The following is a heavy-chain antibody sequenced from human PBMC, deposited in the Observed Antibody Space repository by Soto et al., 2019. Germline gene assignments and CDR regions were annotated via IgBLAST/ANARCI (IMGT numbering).Heavy chain of an antibody. V-gene: IGHV3-23*04. J-gene: IGHJ1*01. CDR3: AGGPWLLDF. CDR1: GFNVGTNY. D-gene: IGHD5-12*01. CDR2: SLFYGRGST. Sequence: EVQLVETGGGLIQPGESLRLACLASGFNVGTNYVSWVRQAPGKGLEFVSLLPSTSLFYGRGSTYYADSGKGRSIISRDTSTNTVYLQMNDLRADDTAVYYCAGGPWLLDFWGQGNPVTVSS.